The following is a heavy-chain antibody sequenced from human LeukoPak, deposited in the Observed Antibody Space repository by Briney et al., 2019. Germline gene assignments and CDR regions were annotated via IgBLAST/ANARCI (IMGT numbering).Heavy chain of an antibody. J-gene: IGHJ4*02. D-gene: IGHD4-11*01. CDR1: GFTFSGYS. V-gene: IGHV3-48*01. CDR2: ISSSSTTI. CDR3: ARGAPGLHYRSIDY. Sequence: GGSLRISCAASGFTFSGYSMNWVRQAPGKGLEWVSYISSSSTTIYYADSVKGRFTISRDNAKNSLYLQMNSLRAEDTAVYYCARGAPGLHYRSIDYWGQGTLVTASS.